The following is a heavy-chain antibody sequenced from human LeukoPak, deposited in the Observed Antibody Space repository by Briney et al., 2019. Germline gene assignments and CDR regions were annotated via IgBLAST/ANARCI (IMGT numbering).Heavy chain of an antibody. CDR1: GITFSNYW. V-gene: IGHV3-74*01. D-gene: IGHD3-16*01. Sequence: GGSLRLSCAASGITFSNYWMHWVRQAPGKGLEWVSRINERATIISYADSVKGRFTISRENARNTLYLQMNSLTAEDTAVYYCVRDLILVWTPGDDFDHWGQGTLVTVSS. CDR2: INERATII. CDR3: VRDLILVWTPGDDFDH. J-gene: IGHJ4*02.